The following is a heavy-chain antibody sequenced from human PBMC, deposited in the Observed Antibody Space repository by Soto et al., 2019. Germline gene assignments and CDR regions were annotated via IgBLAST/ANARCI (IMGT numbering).Heavy chain of an antibody. J-gene: IGHJ6*02. CDR2: MNPNSGNT. D-gene: IGHD3-22*01. CDR1: GYTFTSYD. V-gene: IGHV1-8*01. CDR3: ARTYHYDIGCKTYFYYGMDV. Sequence: ASVKVSCKASGYTFTSYDINWVRQATGQGLEWMGWMNPNSGNTGYAQKFQGRVTMTRNTSISTAYMEVSSLRSEDTAVYYCARTYHYDIGCKTYFYYGMDVWGQGTTDTVSS.